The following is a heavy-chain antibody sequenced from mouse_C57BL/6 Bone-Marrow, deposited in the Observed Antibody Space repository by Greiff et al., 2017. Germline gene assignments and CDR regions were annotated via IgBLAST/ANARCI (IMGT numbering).Heavy chain of an antibody. V-gene: IGHV14-4*01. CDR3: TTATLGAMDY. D-gene: IGHD4-1*01. CDR2: IDPENGAT. Sequence: VQLQQSGAELVRPGASVQLSCTASGFNIKDDYMHLVKQRPEQGLAWIGWIDPENGATEYASKFQGKATITADTSSNTAYLQLSSLTSEDTAVYYCTTATLGAMDYWGQGTSVTVSS. CDR1: GFNIKDDY. J-gene: IGHJ4*01.